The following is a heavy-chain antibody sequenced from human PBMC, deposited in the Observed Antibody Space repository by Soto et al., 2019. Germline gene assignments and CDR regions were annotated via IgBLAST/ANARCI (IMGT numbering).Heavy chain of an antibody. CDR3: AKDPLYGDYGGDYFDY. J-gene: IGHJ4*02. V-gene: IGHV3-30*18. CDR1: GFTFSSYG. Sequence: PGGSLRLSCAASGFTFSSYGMHWVRQAPGKGLEWVAVISYDGSNKYYADSVKGRFTISRDNSKNTLYLQMNSLRAEDTAVYYCAKDPLYGDYGGDYFDYWGQGTLVTVSS. D-gene: IGHD4-17*01. CDR2: ISYDGSNK.